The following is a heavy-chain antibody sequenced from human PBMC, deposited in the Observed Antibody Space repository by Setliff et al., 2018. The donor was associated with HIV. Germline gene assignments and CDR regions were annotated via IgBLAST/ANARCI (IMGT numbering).Heavy chain of an antibody. V-gene: IGHV3-74*01. Sequence: GGSLRLSCAAFGFAFRTFAMHWVRQTPGKGLVWLSRVGPDGTDTNYADLVKGRFTTSRDNAKHTLYLQMSGLQVEDTAVYFCAANIMGLTPEDYWGQGTLVTVSS. CDR1: GFAFRTFA. CDR3: AANIMGLTPEDY. CDR2: VGPDGTDT. J-gene: IGHJ4*02. D-gene: IGHD1-26*01.